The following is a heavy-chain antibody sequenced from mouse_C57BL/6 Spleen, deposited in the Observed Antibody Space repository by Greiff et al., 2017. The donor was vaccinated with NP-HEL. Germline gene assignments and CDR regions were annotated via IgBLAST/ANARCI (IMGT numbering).Heavy chain of an antibody. CDR2: IYPGNSDT. Sequence: QVGTVLARPGASVKMSCKTSGYTFTSYWMHWVKQRPGQGLEWIGAIYPGNSDTSYNQKFKGKAKLTAVTSASTAYMELSSLTNEDSAVYYWTRGEGLYYGSSYDWFAYWGQGTLVTVSA. J-gene: IGHJ3*01. CDR3: TRGEGLYYGSSYDWFAY. CDR1: GYTFTSYW. D-gene: IGHD1-1*01. V-gene: IGHV1-5*01.